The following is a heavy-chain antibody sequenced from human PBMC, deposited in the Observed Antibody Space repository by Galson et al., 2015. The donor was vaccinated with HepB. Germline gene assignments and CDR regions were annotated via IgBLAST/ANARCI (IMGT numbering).Heavy chain of an antibody. CDR1: GFTFSNAW. V-gene: IGHV3-15*01. CDR3: TTFIVVVPAAIDYYYYGMDV. Sequence: SLRLSCAASGFTFSNAWMSWVRQAPGKGLEWVGRIKSKTDGGTTDYAAPVKGRFTISRDDSKNTLYLQMNSLKTEDTAVYYCTTFIVVVPAAIDYYYYGMDVWGQGTTVTVSS. D-gene: IGHD2-2*01. J-gene: IGHJ6*02. CDR2: IKSKTDGGTT.